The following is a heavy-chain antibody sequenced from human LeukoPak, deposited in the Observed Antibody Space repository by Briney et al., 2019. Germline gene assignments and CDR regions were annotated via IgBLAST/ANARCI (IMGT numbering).Heavy chain of an antibody. CDR1: GYTFTSYA. CDR3: ARSLAAAGHWFDP. D-gene: IGHD6-13*01. CDR2: INTNTGNP. V-gene: IGHV7-4-1*02. J-gene: IGHJ5*02. Sequence: ASVKVSCKASGYTFTSYAMNWVRQAPGQGLEWMGWINTNTGNPTYAQGFTGRFVFSLDTSVSTAYLQITSLKAEDTAVYYCARSLAAAGHWFDPWGQGTLVTASS.